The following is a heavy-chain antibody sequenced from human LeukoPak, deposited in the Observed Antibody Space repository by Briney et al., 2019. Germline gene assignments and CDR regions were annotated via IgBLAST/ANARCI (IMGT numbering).Heavy chain of an antibody. D-gene: IGHD2-15*01. CDR3: AREYCSGGSCHVTKAYYFDY. J-gene: IGHJ4*02. V-gene: IGHV3-21*01. Sequence: PGGSLRLSCAASGFTFSSYSMNWVRQAPGKGLEWVSSISSSSSYIYYADSVKGRFTISRDNAKNSLYLQMNSLRAEDTAVYYCAREYCSGGSCHVTKAYYFDYWGQGTLVTVSS. CDR1: GFTFSSYS. CDR2: ISSSSSYI.